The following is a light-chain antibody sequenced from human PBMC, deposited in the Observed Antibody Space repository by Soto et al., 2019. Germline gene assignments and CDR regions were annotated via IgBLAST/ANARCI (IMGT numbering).Light chain of an antibody. CDR2: VEASRTY. CDR3: ETWDNDTLV. V-gene: IGLV4-60*03. J-gene: IGLJ2*01. CDR1: SDHNNYI. Sequence: QLVLTQSSSASASLGSSVKLTCPLSSDHNNYIIAWHQQHPGKAPRFLMTVEASRTYNKGSGIPYRFSGSSSGADRSLTIPHLQSEDEAQYYCETWDNDTLVFGGGTKLTVL.